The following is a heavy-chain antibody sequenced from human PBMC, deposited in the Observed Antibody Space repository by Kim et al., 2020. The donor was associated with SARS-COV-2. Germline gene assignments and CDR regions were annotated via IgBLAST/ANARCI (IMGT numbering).Heavy chain of an antibody. J-gene: IGHJ4*02. D-gene: IGHD3-3*01. Sequence: SETLSLTCTVSGGSISSYYWSWIRQPPGKGLEWIGYIYYSGSTNYNPSLKSRVTISVDTSKNQFSLKLSSVTAADTAVYYCARGGGWYYDFWSGYPYFDYWGQGTLVTVSS. CDR3: ARGGGWYYDFWSGYPYFDY. CDR2: IYYSGST. CDR1: GGSISSYY. V-gene: IGHV4-59*01.